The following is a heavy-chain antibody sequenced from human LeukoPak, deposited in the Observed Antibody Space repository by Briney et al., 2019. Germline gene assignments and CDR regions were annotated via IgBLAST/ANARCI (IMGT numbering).Heavy chain of an antibody. Sequence: SGGSLRLSCAASGFTFSSYEMNWVRQAPGKGLEWVSYISSSGSTIYYADSVKGRFTISRDNAKNSLYLQMNSLRAEDTAVYYCARGRRPRWLQLYYFDYWGQGTLVTVSS. J-gene: IGHJ4*02. CDR3: ARGRRPRWLQLYYFDY. CDR2: ISSSGSTI. D-gene: IGHD5-24*01. CDR1: GFTFSSYE. V-gene: IGHV3-48*03.